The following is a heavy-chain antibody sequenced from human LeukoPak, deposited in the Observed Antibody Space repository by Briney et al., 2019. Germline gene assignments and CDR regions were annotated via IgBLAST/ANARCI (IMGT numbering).Heavy chain of an antibody. J-gene: IGHJ6*03. CDR2: IIPIFGTA. Sequence: ASVKVSCKASGGTFSSYAISWVRQAPGQGLEWMGGIIPIFGTANYAQKFQGRVTITADESTSTAYMELSSLRSEDTAVYYCARDKSVGSQPNYMDVWGKGTTVTISS. D-gene: IGHD1-26*01. V-gene: IGHV1-69*13. CDR3: ARDKSVGSQPNYMDV. CDR1: GGTFSSYA.